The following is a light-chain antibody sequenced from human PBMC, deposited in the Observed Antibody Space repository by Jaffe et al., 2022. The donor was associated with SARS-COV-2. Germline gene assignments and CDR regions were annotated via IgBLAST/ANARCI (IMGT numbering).Light chain of an antibody. CDR3: VLYMGRGIRV. Sequence: QTVVTQEPSFSVSPGGTVTLTCGLSSGSVSTTYYPSWYQQTPGQTPRTLIYNTNSRSSGVPDRFSGSILGNKAALTLTGAQADDECDYYCVLYMGRGIRVFGGGTKLTVL. CDR1: SGSVSTTYY. J-gene: IGLJ2*01. CDR2: NTN. V-gene: IGLV8-61*01.